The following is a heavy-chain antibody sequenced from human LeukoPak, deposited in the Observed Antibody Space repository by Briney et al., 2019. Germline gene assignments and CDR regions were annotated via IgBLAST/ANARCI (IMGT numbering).Heavy chain of an antibody. Sequence: GASVKLSCKASGGTFSSYAISWVRQAPGQGLEWMGGIIPIFGTANYAQKFQGRVTITAAESTSTAYMELSSLRSEDTAVYYCARGTWFGESPRIGYWGQGTLVTVSS. D-gene: IGHD3-10*01. CDR1: GGTFSSYA. J-gene: IGHJ4*02. CDR2: IIPIFGTA. V-gene: IGHV1-69*13. CDR3: ARGTWFGESPRIGY.